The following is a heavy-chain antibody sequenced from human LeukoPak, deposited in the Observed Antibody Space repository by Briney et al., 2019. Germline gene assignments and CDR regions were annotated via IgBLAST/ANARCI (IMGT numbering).Heavy chain of an antibody. CDR2: ISGSGGST. J-gene: IGHJ5*02. CDR1: GFTFSSYA. V-gene: IGHV3-23*01. CDR3: AKDRHPVGWFDP. D-gene: IGHD2-2*01. Sequence: GGSLRLSCAASGFTFSSYAMSWVRQAPGKGLEWVSAISGSGGSTYYADSVKGRFTISRDNSKNTLYLRMNSLRAEDTAVYYCAKDRHPVGWFDPWGQGTLVTVSS.